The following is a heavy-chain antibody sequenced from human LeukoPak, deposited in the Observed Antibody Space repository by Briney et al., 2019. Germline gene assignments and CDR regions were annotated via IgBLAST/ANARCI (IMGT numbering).Heavy chain of an antibody. V-gene: IGHV4-59*08. Sequence: SETLSLTCTVSGGSFNSYYWTWIRQPPGKGLEWIGFIFYTGSTSYNTSLKSRVNISLDTSKNQFSLRLSSVTAADTAVYYCARRVATKPKYCFDNWGQGTLVTVST. J-gene: IGHJ4*02. D-gene: IGHD5-24*01. CDR3: ARRVATKPKYCFDN. CDR1: GGSFNSYY. CDR2: IFYTGST.